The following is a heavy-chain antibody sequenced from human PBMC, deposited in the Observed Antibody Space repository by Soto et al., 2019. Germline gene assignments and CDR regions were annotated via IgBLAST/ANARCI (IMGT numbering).Heavy chain of an antibody. J-gene: IGHJ4*01. D-gene: IGHD6-13*01. V-gene: IGHV3-33*06. CDR1: GFTFSSYG. Sequence: GWSLRLSCAASGFTFSSYGMHWVRQAPGKGLEWVAVIWYDGSNKYYADSVKGRFTISRDNSKNTLYLQMNSLRAEDTAVYYCAKDRSQQPTYYFDFWGHGALVSASS. CDR2: IWYDGSNK. CDR3: AKDRSQQPTYYFDF.